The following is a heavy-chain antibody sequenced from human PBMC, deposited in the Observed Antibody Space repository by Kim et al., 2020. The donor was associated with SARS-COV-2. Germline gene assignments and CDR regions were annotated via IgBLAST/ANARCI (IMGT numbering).Heavy chain of an antibody. J-gene: IGHJ6*03. CDR3: ARGRALRQKTRYYYYMDV. CDR1: GGSFSGYY. V-gene: IGHV4-34*01. D-gene: IGHD5-12*01. CDR2: INHSGST. Sequence: SETLSLTCAVYGGSFSGYYWSWIRQPPGKGLEWIGEINHSGSTNYNPSLKSRVTISVDTSKNQFSLKLSSVTAADTAVYYCARGRALRQKTRYYYYMDVWGKGTTVTVSS.